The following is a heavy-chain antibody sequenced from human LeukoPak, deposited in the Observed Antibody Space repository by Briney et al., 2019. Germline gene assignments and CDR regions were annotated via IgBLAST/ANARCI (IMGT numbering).Heavy chain of an antibody. CDR3: ASVRGYSSGWYASGFDP. CDR2: IYYTGST. D-gene: IGHD6-19*01. Sequence: SETLSLTCSVSGGSISSGSYYWGWIRQPPGKGLEWIGSIYYTGSTNYNPSLKSRVTISLDTSKKQFSLKLSSVTAADTAVYYCASVRGYSSGWYASGFDPWGQGTLVTVSS. J-gene: IGHJ5*02. V-gene: IGHV4-39*07. CDR1: GGSISSGSYY.